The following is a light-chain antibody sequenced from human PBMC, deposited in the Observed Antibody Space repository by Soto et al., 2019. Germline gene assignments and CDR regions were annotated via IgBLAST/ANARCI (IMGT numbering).Light chain of an antibody. CDR1: QTVNNNF. CDR2: GPS. Sequence: ETVLTQSPATLYLSPGERATLSCRANQTVNNNFLAWYGQKPGQAPRLLLHGPSRRASGIPDRFSGSGSGTGFTLTISRLEPEDCAVYYCQQYCNFPYTFGPGTKVQIK. CDR3: QQYCNFPYT. J-gene: IGKJ2*01. V-gene: IGKV3-20*01.